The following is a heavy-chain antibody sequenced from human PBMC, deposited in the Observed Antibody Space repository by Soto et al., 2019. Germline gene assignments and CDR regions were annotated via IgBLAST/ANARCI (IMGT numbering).Heavy chain of an antibody. CDR2: ISGSGGST. CDR3: AKDDSWSGYYSY. D-gene: IGHD3-3*01. V-gene: IGHV3-23*01. Sequence: GGSLRLSCAASGFTFSTYTMNWVRQAPGKGLEWVSGISGSGGSTYYADSVKGRFTISRDNSKNTLYLQMNSLRAEDTAVYYCAKDDSWSGYYSYWGQGTLVTVSS. J-gene: IGHJ4*02. CDR1: GFTFSTYT.